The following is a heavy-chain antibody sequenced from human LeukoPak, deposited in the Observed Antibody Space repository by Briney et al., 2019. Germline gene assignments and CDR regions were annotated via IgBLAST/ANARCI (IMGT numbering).Heavy chain of an antibody. CDR3: AKRSPYGDSSACFDY. CDR2: ISGSGDST. V-gene: IGHV3-23*01. D-gene: IGHD4-17*01. J-gene: IGHJ4*02. Sequence: PGGSLRLSCAASGFTFSSYGMSWVRQAPGKGLEWVSAISGSGDSTYYADSVKGRFTISRDNSKNTLFLHMNSLRAEDTAVYYCAKRSPYGDSSACFDYWGQGTLVTVSS. CDR1: GFTFSSYG.